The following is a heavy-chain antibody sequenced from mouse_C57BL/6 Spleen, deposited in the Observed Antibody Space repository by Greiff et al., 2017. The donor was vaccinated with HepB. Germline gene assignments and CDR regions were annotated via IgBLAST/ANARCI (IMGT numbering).Heavy chain of an antibody. J-gene: IGHJ2*01. CDR2: IYPRDGST. V-gene: IGHV1-85*01. CDR3: ARWTAQATDYFDY. Sequence: VQLQESGPELVKPGASVKLSCKASGYTFTSYDINWVKQRPGQGLEWIGWIYPRDGSTKYNEKFKGKATLTVDTSSSTAYMELHSLTSEDSAVYFCARWTAQATDYFDYWGQGTTLTVSS. CDR1: GYTFTSYD. D-gene: IGHD3-2*02.